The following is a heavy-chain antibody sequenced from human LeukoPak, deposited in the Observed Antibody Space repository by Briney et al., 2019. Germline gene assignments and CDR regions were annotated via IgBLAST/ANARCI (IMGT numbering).Heavy chain of an antibody. Sequence: SETLSLTCIVSGGSISINSYYWVWIRQPPGKGLEWIGSVYYSGNTYYSPSLRSRVTISVDTSKNQFSLKLSSVTAADTAIYYCASSDYYYGDFDYWGQRTLVTVSS. CDR3: ASSDYYYGDFDY. CDR1: GGSISINSYY. D-gene: IGHD3-22*01. J-gene: IGHJ4*02. CDR2: VYYSGNT. V-gene: IGHV4-39*01.